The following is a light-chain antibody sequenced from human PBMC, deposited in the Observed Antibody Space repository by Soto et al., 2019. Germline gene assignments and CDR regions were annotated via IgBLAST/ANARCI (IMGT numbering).Light chain of an antibody. J-gene: IGKJ2*02. CDR2: EAS. V-gene: IGKV3-11*01. CDR3: QQRSTWPWT. CDR1: QSVSNS. Sequence: EVVLTQSPATLSLSPGERATLSCRASQSVSNSLAWYQQRPGQAPRLLIYEASKRATGIPASFSGGGSGTDFTLTISSLESEDFAVYYCQQRSTWPWTFGQGTNLEI.